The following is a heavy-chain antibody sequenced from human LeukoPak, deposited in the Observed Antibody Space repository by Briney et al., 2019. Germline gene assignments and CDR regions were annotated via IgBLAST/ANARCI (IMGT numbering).Heavy chain of an antibody. J-gene: IGHJ4*02. Sequence: GGSLRLSCAASGFTFSTYAMGWVRQAPGMGLEGVSAISGSGDTTYYADSVKGRFTISRDNSRDTLFLQMNSLRVEDTAVYYCVKDPGSGWYVLYWGQGTLVTVSS. V-gene: IGHV3-23*01. CDR3: VKDPGSGWYVLY. D-gene: IGHD6-19*01. CDR2: ISGSGDTT. CDR1: GFTFSTYA.